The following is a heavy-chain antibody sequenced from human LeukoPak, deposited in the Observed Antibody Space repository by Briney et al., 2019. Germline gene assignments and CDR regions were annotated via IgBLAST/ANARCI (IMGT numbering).Heavy chain of an antibody. J-gene: IGHJ4*02. Sequence: SETLSLTCTVSGGSISSYYWSWIRQPPGKRLEWSGYIYYRVSTNYNPSLKSRVTISVDTSKNQFSLKLSSVTAADTAVYYCARATTLRYFDWLSPTLAAYCFDFWGQGTLVTVSS. CDR2: IYYRVST. CDR3: ARATTLRYFDWLSPTLAAYCFDF. D-gene: IGHD3-9*01. V-gene: IGHV4-59*01. CDR1: GGSISSYY.